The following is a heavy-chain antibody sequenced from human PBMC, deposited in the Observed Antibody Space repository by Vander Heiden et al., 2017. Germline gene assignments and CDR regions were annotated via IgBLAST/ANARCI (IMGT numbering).Heavy chain of an antibody. Sequence: EVPLLESGGGLVKPGGSLRLSCPASAFTFSSYLMNWVRQAPGKGLEWVSSISSSSSYIYYADSVKGRLTISRDNAKNSLYLQMNSLRAEDTAVYYCARDLGRIAAAGGGGFDPWGQGTLVTVSS. D-gene: IGHD6-13*01. J-gene: IGHJ5*02. CDR2: ISSSSSYI. V-gene: IGHV3-21*01. CDR1: AFTFSSYL. CDR3: ARDLGRIAAAGGGGFDP.